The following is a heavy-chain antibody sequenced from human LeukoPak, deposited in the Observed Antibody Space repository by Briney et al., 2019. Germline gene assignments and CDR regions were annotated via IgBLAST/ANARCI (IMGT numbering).Heavy chain of an antibody. V-gene: IGHV3-23*03. CDR2: FYSPGST. D-gene: IGHD2-2*01. CDR3: ASARESCIGSTCYEYFHH. J-gene: IGHJ1*01. Sequence: GGSLRLSCAAYGFTFSSYAMSWVRQAPGRGLEWVSVFYSPGSTYYADSVHGRFTISRDNSFNTLFLQMNSLRVEDTAVYYCASARESCIGSTCYEYFHHWGQGTPLTVSS. CDR1: GFTFSSYA.